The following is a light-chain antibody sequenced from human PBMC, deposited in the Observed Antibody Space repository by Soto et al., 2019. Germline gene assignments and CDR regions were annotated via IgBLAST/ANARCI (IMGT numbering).Light chain of an antibody. Sequence: DIPMSQSPSTLSASVGDRVTIHCRASQSISRWLAWYQQKPGKAPKVLIFDASSLERGVPSRFSASGSGTEFTLTTSSLQPDDFATYYCQQYNSFWTFGQGTKVDIK. V-gene: IGKV1-5*01. CDR1: QSISRW. CDR3: QQYNSFWT. CDR2: DAS. J-gene: IGKJ1*01.